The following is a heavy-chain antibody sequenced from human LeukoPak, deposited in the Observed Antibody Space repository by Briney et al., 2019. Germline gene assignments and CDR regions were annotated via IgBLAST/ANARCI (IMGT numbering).Heavy chain of an antibody. CDR3: AKDLTTRYYGSGSHDY. CDR1: GFTFSSYA. V-gene: IGHV3-23*01. CDR2: IRGSGGST. Sequence: GGSLRLSCAASGFTFSSYAMSWVRQAPGKGLEWVSAIRGSGGSTYYADSVKGRFTISRDNSKNTLYLQMNSLRAEDTAVYYCAKDLTTRYYGSGSHDYWGQGTLVTVSS. J-gene: IGHJ4*02. D-gene: IGHD3-10*01.